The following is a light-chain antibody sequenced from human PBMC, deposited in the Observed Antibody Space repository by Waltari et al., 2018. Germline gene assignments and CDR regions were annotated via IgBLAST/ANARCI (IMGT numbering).Light chain of an antibody. J-gene: IGLJ6*01. Sequence: SYVVTQSPSVSGAPGMTATISCGGDSVRTYSVQWYQQKAGQAPVLVVYDDRDRPSGVPERFSGSNSGNTATLTISRVEAGDEADYYCQVWSGGNDHDYVFGSGT. V-gene: IGLV3-21*03. CDR1: SVRTYS. CDR3: QVWSGGNDHDYV. CDR2: DDR.